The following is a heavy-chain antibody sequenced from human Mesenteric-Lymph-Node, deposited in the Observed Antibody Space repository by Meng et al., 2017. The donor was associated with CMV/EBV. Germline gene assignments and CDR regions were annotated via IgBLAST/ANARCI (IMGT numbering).Heavy chain of an antibody. J-gene: IGHJ5*02. CDR1: GFNIRSER. D-gene: IGHD3-3*01. CDR2: NKSNGKKK. CDR3: ASNIRFLEWLGS. V-gene: IGHV3-74*03. Sequence: AANGFNIRSERKKRVSKETGKRLVWEKRNKSNGKKKKKEKKVKRRFTISRDNDKNTLYLQMNSLRAEDAAVYYCASNIRFLEWLGSWGQGTLVTVSS.